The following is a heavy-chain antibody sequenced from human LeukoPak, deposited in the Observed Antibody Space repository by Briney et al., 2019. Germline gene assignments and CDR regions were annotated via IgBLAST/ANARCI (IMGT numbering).Heavy chain of an antibody. Sequence: ASVKVSCKASGYTFTSYYMHWVRQAPGQGLEWMGIINPSGGTTNHAQKFQGRVTMTRDTSTSTVYMELSSLRSEDTAVYYCARGVRAMVRGVHLDYWGQGTLVTVSS. V-gene: IGHV1-46*01. CDR2: INPSGGTT. D-gene: IGHD3-10*01. CDR3: ARGVRAMVRGVHLDY. J-gene: IGHJ4*02. CDR1: GYTFTSYY.